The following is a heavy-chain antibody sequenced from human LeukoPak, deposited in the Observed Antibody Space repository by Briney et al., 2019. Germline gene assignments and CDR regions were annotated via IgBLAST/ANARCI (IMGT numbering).Heavy chain of an antibody. Sequence: GSLRLSCAASGFTFSSYSMNWVRQSPGKGPEWIGEINHSGATNYNPSLKSRVTILVDKSKKQFSLKLKSVTAADTAVYYCARGGIVVVVATGYDYWGQGTLVTVSS. CDR1: GFTFSSYS. CDR3: ARGGIVVVVATGYDY. D-gene: IGHD2-15*01. J-gene: IGHJ4*02. V-gene: IGHV4-34*01. CDR2: INHSGAT.